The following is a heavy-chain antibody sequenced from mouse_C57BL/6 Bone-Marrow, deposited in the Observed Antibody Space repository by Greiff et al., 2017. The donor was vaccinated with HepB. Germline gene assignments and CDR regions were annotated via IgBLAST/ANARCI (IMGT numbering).Heavy chain of an antibody. D-gene: IGHD1-1*02. CDR2: IYPRSGNT. V-gene: IGHV1-81*01. J-gene: IGHJ3*01. Sequence: VKLMESGAELARPGASVKLSCKASGYTFTSYGISWVKQRTGQGLEWIGEIYPRSGNTYYNEKFKGKATLTADKSSSTAYMELRSLTSEDSAVYFCAILFPFAYWGQGTLVTVSA. CDR3: AILFPFAY. CDR1: GYTFTSYG.